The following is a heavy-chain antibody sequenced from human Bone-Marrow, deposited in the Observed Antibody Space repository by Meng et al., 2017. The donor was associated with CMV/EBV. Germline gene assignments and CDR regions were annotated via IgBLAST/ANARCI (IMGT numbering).Heavy chain of an antibody. CDR1: GFTFSNAW. J-gene: IGHJ4*02. D-gene: IGHD3-16*01. CDR2: INWNGGST. Sequence: GESLKISCAASGFTFSNAWMSWVRQAPGKGLEWVSGINWNGGSTGYADSVKGRFTISRDNAKNSLYLQMNSLRAEDTALYHCAREGEGTDYWGQGTLVTVSS. CDR3: AREGEGTDY. V-gene: IGHV3-20*01.